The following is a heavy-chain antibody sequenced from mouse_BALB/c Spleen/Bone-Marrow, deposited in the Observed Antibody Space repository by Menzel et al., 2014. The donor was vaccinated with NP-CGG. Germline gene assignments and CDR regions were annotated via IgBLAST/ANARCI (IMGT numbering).Heavy chain of an antibody. CDR3: ARPDYYGYLNY. Sequence: EVKLMDSGGGLVQPGGSLKLSCAASGFDFSRYWMSWVRQAPGKGLEWIGEINPDSSTINYTPSLKDKFIISRDNAKNTLYLRLNKVRSEDTALYYCARPDYYGYLNYWGQGTTLTVSS. CDR2: INPDSSTI. V-gene: IGHV4-1*02. D-gene: IGHD1-1*01. CDR1: GFDFSRYW. J-gene: IGHJ2*01.